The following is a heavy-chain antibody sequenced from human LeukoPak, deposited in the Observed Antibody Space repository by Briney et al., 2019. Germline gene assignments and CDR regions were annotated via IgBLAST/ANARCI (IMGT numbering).Heavy chain of an antibody. CDR2: ISSRRYII. V-gene: IGHV3-48*01. D-gene: IGHD2-8*02. Sequence: GGSLRLSCSASGFTFSNYAMNWVRQAPGKGLEGISYISSRRYIIHYADSVKARFTLHSDNAKNSLYLQMPSLRAEGTAVYYCARVGGMRSCSDGVCYTPHYFDLWGQGTLVTVSS. CDR1: GFTFSNYA. J-gene: IGHJ4*02. CDR3: ARVGGMRSCSDGVCYTPHYFDL.